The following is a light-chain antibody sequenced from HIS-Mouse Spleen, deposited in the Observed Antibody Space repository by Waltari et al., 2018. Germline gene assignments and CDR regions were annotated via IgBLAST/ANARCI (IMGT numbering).Light chain of an antibody. J-gene: IGLJ3*02. CDR2: SNN. Sequence: QSVLTQPPSASGTPGQRVTISCSGSSSNIGSNTVNWYQQLPETAPKLLSYSNNQRPSGVPDRFSGSKSGSSASLASSGLQSEDEADYYWAAWDDSLNGPVFGGGTKLTVL. CDR1: SSNIGSNT. CDR3: AAWDDSLNGPV. V-gene: IGLV1-44*01.